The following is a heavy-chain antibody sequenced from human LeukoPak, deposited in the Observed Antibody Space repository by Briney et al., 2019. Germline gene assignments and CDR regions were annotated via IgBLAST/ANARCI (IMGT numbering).Heavy chain of an antibody. Sequence: GESLKISCKGSGYSFTSYWIGWVRQMPGKGPEWMGIIYPGDSDTRYSPSFQGQVTISADKSISTAYLQWSSLKASDTAMYYCARYILLSSSWYYFDYWGQGTLVTVSS. D-gene: IGHD6-13*01. J-gene: IGHJ4*02. CDR3: ARYILLSSSWYYFDY. CDR1: GYSFTSYW. V-gene: IGHV5-51*01. CDR2: IYPGDSDT.